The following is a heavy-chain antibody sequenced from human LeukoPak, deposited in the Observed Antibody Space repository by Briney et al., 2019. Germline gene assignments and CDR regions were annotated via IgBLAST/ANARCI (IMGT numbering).Heavy chain of an antibody. CDR1: GAPISSNNWW. CDR2: IYYSGIT. J-gene: IGHJ4*02. V-gene: IGHV4-39*01. CDR3: HFKYCSSSTCFYYFDY. D-gene: IGHD2-2*01. Sequence: SETLSLTCAVSGAPISSNNWWWSWVRQPPGKGLEWIGSIYYSGITYYNPSLRSRVTISVDTSKNQFSLKLSSVTATDTAVYYCHFKYCSSSTCFYYFDYWGQGTLVTVSS.